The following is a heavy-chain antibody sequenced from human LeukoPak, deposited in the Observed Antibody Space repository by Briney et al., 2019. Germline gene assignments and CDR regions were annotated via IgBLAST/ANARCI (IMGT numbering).Heavy chain of an antibody. CDR3: ARDIGDSSGYCGSYFDY. Sequence: PGGSLRLSCAASGFIFSSYWMSWVRQAPGKGLEWVANIKQDGSEKYYVDSVKGRFTISRDNAKNSLYLEMNSLRAEDTAVYYCARDIGDSSGYCGSYFDYWGQGTLVTVSS. D-gene: IGHD3-22*01. J-gene: IGHJ4*02. V-gene: IGHV3-7*01. CDR1: GFIFSSYW. CDR2: IKQDGSEK.